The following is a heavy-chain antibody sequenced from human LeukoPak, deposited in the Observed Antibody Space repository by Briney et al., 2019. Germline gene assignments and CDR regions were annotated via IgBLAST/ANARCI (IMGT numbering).Heavy chain of an antibody. J-gene: IGHJ5*02. CDR2: ISSSSSYI. V-gene: IGHV3-21*01. CDR1: GFTFSSYS. Sequence: GGSLRLSCAASGFTFSSYSMNWVRQAPGKGLEWVSSISSSSSYIYYADSVKGRLTISRDNAKNSLYLQMNSLRAEDTAVYYCAREGTMVRGVMLGWFDPWGQGTLVTVSS. CDR3: AREGTMVRGVMLGWFDP. D-gene: IGHD3-10*01.